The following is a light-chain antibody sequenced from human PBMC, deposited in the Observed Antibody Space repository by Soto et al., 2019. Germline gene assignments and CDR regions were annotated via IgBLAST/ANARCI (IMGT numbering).Light chain of an antibody. CDR3: SVYAGSLYV. J-gene: IGLJ1*01. V-gene: IGLV2-8*01. CDR2: EVS. Sequence: QSALTQPPSASGSPGQSVTISCTGTSSDVGGYNYVSWYQQHPGKAPKLMIYEVSKRPSGVPDRFSGSKSGNTASLTVSGLQAEDEADYFCSVYAGSLYVFGTGTKLTVL. CDR1: SSDVGGYNY.